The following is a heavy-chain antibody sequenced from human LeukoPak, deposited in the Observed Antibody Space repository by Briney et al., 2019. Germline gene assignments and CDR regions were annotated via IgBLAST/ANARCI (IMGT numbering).Heavy chain of an antibody. J-gene: IGHJ6*03. CDR3: ARDCRSSSCYYMGV. D-gene: IGHD2-2*01. Sequence: SETLSLTCAVSGYSLSSGYYWAWIRQPPGKGLEWIGSIYHSGNTYYNPSLKSRVTISVDTSKNQFSLKLGSVTAADTAVYYCARDCRSSSCYYMGVWGKGTTVTVSS. CDR2: IYHSGNT. V-gene: IGHV4-38-2*02. CDR1: GYSLSSGYY.